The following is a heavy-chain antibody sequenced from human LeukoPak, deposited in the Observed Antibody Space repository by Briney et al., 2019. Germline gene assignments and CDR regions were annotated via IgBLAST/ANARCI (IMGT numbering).Heavy chain of an antibody. CDR1: GFTFSSFG. CDR3: ARDQYFGGAARRDYYYGMDV. Sequence: GGSLRLSCAASGFTFSSFGMGWVRQAPGKGLEWVSAITGSGTSTYYADSVKGRFTISRHNSKNTLYLQMNSLRAEDTAVYYCARDQYFGGAARRDYYYGMDVWGQGTTVTVSS. V-gene: IGHV3-23*01. J-gene: IGHJ6*02. CDR2: ITGSGTST. D-gene: IGHD6-6*01.